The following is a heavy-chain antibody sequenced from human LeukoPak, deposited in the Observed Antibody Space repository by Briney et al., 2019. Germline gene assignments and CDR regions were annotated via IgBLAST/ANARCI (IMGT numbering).Heavy chain of an antibody. CDR3: ARGSRPTLNWFDP. V-gene: IGHV4-38-2*01. Sequence: PSETLSLTCAVSGYSISSGYYWGWIRQPPGKGLEWIGEINHSGSTNYNPSLKSRVTISVDTSKNQFSLKLSSVTAADTAVYYCARGSRPTLNWFDPWGQGTLVTVSS. CDR2: INHSGST. D-gene: IGHD6-13*01. CDR1: GYSISSGYY. J-gene: IGHJ5*02.